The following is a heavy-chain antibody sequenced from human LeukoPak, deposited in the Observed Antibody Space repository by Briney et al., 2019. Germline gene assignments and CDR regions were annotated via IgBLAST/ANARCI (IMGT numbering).Heavy chain of an antibody. CDR2: ISSRGDAT. D-gene: IGHD4-23*01. CDR1: GFVFSDYY. Sequence: PGGSLRLSCATSGFVFSDYYMSWICQAPGKGLEWVSYISSRGDATCYADSVKGRFTVSRDNAKDSLFLQMNSLRAEDTAVYYCVRDVEGYCGNFNCPPTYNWFDSWGQGTLVTVSS. V-gene: IGHV3-11*01. CDR3: VRDVEGYCGNFNCPPTYNWFDS. J-gene: IGHJ5*01.